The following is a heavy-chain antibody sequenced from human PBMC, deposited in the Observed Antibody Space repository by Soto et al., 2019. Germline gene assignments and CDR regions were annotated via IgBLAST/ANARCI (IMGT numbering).Heavy chain of an antibody. CDR2: IYYSGST. CDR1: GGSISSSYYY. J-gene: IGHJ5*02. V-gene: IGHV4-39*01. CDR3: ARLVVVVTATHHNWFDP. D-gene: IGHD2-15*01. Sequence: SETLSLTCTVSGGSISSSYYYWGWIRQPPGKGLEWIGSIYYSGSTYYNPSLKSRVTISIDTFKDQFSLKLSSVTATDTAVYYCARLVVVVTATHHNWFDPWGQGTLVIVSS.